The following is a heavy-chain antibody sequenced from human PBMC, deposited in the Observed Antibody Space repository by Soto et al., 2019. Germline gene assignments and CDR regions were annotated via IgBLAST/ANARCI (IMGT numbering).Heavy chain of an antibody. CDR2: IYYSGST. Sequence: KPSETLSLTCTVSGGSISSGGYYWSWIRQHPGKGLEWIGYIYYSGSTYYNPSLKSRVTISVDTSKNQFSLKLSSVTAADTAVYYCARVVPEYSSSSVENYFDYWGQGTLVTVSS. CDR3: ARVVPEYSSSSVENYFDY. CDR1: GGSISSGGYY. D-gene: IGHD6-6*01. J-gene: IGHJ4*02. V-gene: IGHV4-31*03.